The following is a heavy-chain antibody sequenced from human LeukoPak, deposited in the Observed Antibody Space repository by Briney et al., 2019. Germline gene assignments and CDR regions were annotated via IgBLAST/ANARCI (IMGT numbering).Heavy chain of an antibody. Sequence: ASVKVSCKVSGHTLTDLSTHWVRQAPGGGLEWMGTIDPEDGETIYAQKFQGRVTMTEDTATDTAYMELRCLRSEDTAVYYCATGGIYSLLDYWGQGTLVTVSS. CDR1: GHTLTDLS. J-gene: IGHJ4*02. V-gene: IGHV1-24*01. CDR2: IDPEDGET. D-gene: IGHD1-26*01. CDR3: ATGGIYSLLDY.